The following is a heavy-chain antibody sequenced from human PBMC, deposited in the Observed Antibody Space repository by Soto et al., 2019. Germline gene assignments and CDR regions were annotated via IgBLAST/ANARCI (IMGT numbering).Heavy chain of an antibody. D-gene: IGHD5-18*01. CDR2: IYTSGST. Sequence: SETLSLTCSVSGTSVSNYYWSWIRQPAGKGLEHIGRIYTSGSTGYNPSLKSRVTMSMDTSQTQIYLNLTSVTAADTAVYYCARGGIQLSYAFDYWGQGIQVTVS. CDR3: ARGGIQLSYAFDY. J-gene: IGHJ4*02. V-gene: IGHV4-4*07. CDR1: GTSVSNYY.